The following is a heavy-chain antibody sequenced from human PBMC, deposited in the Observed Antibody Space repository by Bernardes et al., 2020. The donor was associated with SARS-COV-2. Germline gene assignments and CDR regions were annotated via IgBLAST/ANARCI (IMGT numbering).Heavy chain of an antibody. J-gene: IGHJ4*02. CDR1: GFTFSSSW. CDR3: ARDSTYYEYWSGYYYFDF. D-gene: IGHD3-3*01. CDR2: IKQDGSEQ. Sequence: SLIPSCAASGFTFSSSWMSWVRQAPGTGLAWVANIKQDGSEQYYADSVKGRFTISRDNAKNSLYLQMNSLRAEDTAVYYCARDSTYYEYWSGYYYFDFWGQGTLVTGSS. V-gene: IGHV3-7*01.